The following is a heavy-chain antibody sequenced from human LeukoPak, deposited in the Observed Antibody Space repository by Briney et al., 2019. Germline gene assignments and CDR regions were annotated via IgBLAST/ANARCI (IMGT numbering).Heavy chain of an antibody. D-gene: IGHD1-1*01. J-gene: IGHJ4*02. CDR2: IDPNSAGTNT. V-gene: IGHV1-2*02. CDR1: GNTFSGSY. Sequence: GASVKVSCKGSGNTFSGSYVHWVRQAPEQGLEWLGWIDPNSAGTNTNYAQKFQDRVTSTKDPSVSTAYMELSRLTTDDTAVYYCARQHWPDKFVDFWGQGTLVTVSS. CDR3: ARQHWPDKFVDF.